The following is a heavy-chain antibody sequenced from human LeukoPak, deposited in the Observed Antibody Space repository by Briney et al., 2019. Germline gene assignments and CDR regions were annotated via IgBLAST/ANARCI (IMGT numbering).Heavy chain of an antibody. CDR2: ISSSSSNI. D-gene: IGHD1-26*01. CDR3: ARGSGSYYIHAFDI. CDR1: GFTFSSYS. V-gene: IGHV3-48*01. Sequence: GGSLRLSCAASGFTFSSYSMNWVRQAPGKGLEWISYISSSSSNIYYADSVKGRFTISRDNAKNSLYLQMNSLRAEDTAIYYCARGSGSYYIHAFDIWGQGTMVTVSS. J-gene: IGHJ3*02.